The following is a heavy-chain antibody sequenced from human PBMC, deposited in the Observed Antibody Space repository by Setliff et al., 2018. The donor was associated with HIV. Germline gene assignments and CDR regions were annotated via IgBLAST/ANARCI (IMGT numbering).Heavy chain of an antibody. CDR1: GGSISSGGHY. J-gene: IGHJ6*03. Sequence: PSETLSLTCTVSGGSISSGGHYWNWVRQTPGKGLEWIGYVLSSGSATYNPSLKSRVAMSVDTSKNQFSLSLAPPTAADTAVYYCARGILFFYYMDIWGRGTTVTVSS. CDR3: ARGILFFYYMDI. V-gene: IGHV4-61*08. D-gene: IGHD2-21*01. CDR2: VLSSGSA.